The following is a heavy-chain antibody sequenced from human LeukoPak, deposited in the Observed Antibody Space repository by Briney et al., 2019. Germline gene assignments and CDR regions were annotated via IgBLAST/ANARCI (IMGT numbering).Heavy chain of an antibody. CDR1: GFTFSNYW. J-gene: IGHJ3*02. CDR3: ARRGAVTNAFDI. V-gene: IGHV3-74*01. CDR2: INSDGSST. Sequence: GGSLRLSCAASGFTFSNYWMNWVRQAPGKGLVWVSRINSDGSSTSYADSVKGRFTISRDNAKNTLYLQMNSLRAEDTAVYYCARRGAVTNAFDIWGQGTMVSVSS. D-gene: IGHD4-17*01.